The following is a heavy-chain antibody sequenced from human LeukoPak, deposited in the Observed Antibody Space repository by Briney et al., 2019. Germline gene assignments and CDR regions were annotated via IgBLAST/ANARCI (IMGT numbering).Heavy chain of an antibody. Sequence: SQTLSLTCAISGDNVSSSSAAWNWIRQSPSRGLEWLGRTYYRSKWYNDYAVSVKSRITINPDTSKNQFSPQLNSVTPEDTAVYYCARDADYYDSRGPLPIVAFDIWGQGTMVTVSS. CDR1: GDNVSSSSAA. J-gene: IGHJ3*02. D-gene: IGHD3-22*01. CDR3: ARDADYYDSRGPLPIVAFDI. CDR2: TYYRSKWYN. V-gene: IGHV6-1*01.